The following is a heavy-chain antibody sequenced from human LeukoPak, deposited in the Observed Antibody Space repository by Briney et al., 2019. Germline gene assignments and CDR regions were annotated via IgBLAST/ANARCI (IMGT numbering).Heavy chain of an antibody. CDR3: ARHEYSGSYYGLSWFDP. CDR2: IYYSGST. Sequence: GSXXXSGYYWGWIRQPPGKGLEWIASIYYSGSTYYNPSLKSRVTISVDTSKNQLSLKLSSLTAADTAVYYCARHEYSGSYYGLSWFDPWGQGTLVTVSS. J-gene: IGHJ5*02. V-gene: IGHV4-39*01. D-gene: IGHD1-26*01. CDR1: GSXXXSGYY.